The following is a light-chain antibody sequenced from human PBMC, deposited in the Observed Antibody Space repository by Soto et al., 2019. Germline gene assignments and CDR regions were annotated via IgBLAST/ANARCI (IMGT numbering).Light chain of an antibody. V-gene: IGKV2-28*01. J-gene: IGKJ1*01. CDR2: LGS. CDR3: MQPLQTPWT. CDR1: QSLLHSNGYNY. Sequence: DIVMTQSPLSLPVTPGEPASISCRSSQSLLHSNGYNYLDWYLQKPGQSPQVLIYLGSNRASGVPDRFSGSGLGTDFTLKISRVEAEDVGVYYCMQPLQTPWTFGQGTKVEIK.